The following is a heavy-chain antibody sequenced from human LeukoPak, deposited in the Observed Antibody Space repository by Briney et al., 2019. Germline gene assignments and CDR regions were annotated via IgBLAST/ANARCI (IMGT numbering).Heavy chain of an antibody. CDR1: GFTFRNAW. Sequence: GGSLRLSCAASGFTFRNAWMSWVRQVPGTGLEWVANIKQDGSDRNYVTSVRGRFTISRDNAESSLYLQMNSLRAEDTAVYYCVRNLAVAGTCFDSWGQGTLVTVSS. J-gene: IGHJ4*02. D-gene: IGHD6-19*01. V-gene: IGHV3-7*05. CDR3: VRNLAVAGTCFDS. CDR2: IKQDGSDR.